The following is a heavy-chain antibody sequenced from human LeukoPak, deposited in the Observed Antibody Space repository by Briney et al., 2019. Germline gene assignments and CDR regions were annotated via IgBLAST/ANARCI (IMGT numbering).Heavy chain of an antibody. V-gene: IGHV4-38-2*01. CDR3: ANVIRGVVER. Sequence: PSETLSLTCAVSGYSISSGYYWGWIRQPPGKGLEWVGSIYHSGSTYYNPSLKSRVTISGDTSKNQFSLKLSSVTAADTAMYYRANVIRGVVERWGQGTLVTVSS. CDR1: GYSISSGYY. CDR2: IYHSGST. J-gene: IGHJ5*02. D-gene: IGHD3-10*01.